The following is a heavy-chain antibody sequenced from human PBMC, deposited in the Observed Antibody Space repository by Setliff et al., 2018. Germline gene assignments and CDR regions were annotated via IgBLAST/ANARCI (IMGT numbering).Heavy chain of an antibody. Sequence: ASVKVSCKASGGNFNNYAINWVRQAPGQGLEWVGRINNYSFKTNSPQKFLDRLTMTTDTSTSTAYMELKDLTSDDTALYYCARINFYVSSGFYYASDYWGQGTLVTVSS. V-gene: IGHV1-18*01. CDR2: INNYSFKT. J-gene: IGHJ4*02. CDR1: GGNFNNYA. CDR3: ARINFYVSSGFYYASDY. D-gene: IGHD3-22*01.